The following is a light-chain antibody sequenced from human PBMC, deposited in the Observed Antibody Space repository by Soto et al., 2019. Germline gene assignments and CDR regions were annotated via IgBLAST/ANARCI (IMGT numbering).Light chain of an antibody. Sequence: DIQMTQSPSSLSASVGDRVTITCQASQDIKNYLNWYQQKSGKAPKLLIYDASDLETGVPSRFSGSGSGTHFTFTINSLQPEDIATYYCQQYDNLPLTFGGGTKVEIK. CDR1: QDIKNY. J-gene: IGKJ4*01. V-gene: IGKV1-33*01. CDR2: DAS. CDR3: QQYDNLPLT.